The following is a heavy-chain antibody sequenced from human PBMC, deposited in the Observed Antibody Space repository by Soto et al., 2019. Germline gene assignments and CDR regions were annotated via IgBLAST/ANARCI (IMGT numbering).Heavy chain of an antibody. CDR1: GFTFSSYV. Sequence: PGGSLRLSCAASGFTFSSYVMNWVRQAPGKGLEWVSGLSGSGDSIYYSDSVNGRFTISRDNSRNTLYLQMNSLRAEDTAIYYCAKDLISTWYPYYFDYWGQGTLVTVSS. D-gene: IGHD6-13*01. J-gene: IGHJ4*02. CDR2: LSGSGDSI. V-gene: IGHV3-23*01. CDR3: AKDLISTWYPYYFDY.